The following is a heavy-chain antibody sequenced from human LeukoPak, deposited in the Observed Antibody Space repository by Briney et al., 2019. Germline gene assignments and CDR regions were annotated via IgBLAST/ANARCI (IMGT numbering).Heavy chain of an antibody. V-gene: IGHV3-48*03. Sequence: PGGSLRLSCAASGFTFSSYEMNWVRQAPGKGLEWVSYISSSGSNIKYADSVKGRFTISRGNAKNSVYLQMNSLRAEDTAVYYCASSPYYDILTGYTNWFDPWGQGTLVTVSS. CDR2: ISSSGSNI. D-gene: IGHD3-9*01. CDR3: ASSPYYDILTGYTNWFDP. J-gene: IGHJ5*02. CDR1: GFTFSSYE.